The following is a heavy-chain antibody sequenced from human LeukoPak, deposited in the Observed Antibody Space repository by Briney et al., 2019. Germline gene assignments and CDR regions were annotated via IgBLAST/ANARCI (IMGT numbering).Heavy chain of an antibody. D-gene: IGHD5-18*01. CDR1: GFTFDDYD. J-gene: IGHJ4*02. Sequence: PGGSLRLSCAASGFTFDDYDMSWFRQAPGKGLEWVSGINWNGGSTGYADSVKGRSTISRDNAKNSLYLQMNSLRAEDTALYYCARDGLVDTPMGAGYWGQGTLVTVSS. CDR2: INWNGGST. V-gene: IGHV3-20*04. CDR3: ARDGLVDTPMGAGY.